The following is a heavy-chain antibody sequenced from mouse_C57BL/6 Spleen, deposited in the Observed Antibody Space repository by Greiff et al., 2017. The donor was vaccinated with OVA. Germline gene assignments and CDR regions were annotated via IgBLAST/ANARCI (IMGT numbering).Heavy chain of an antibody. CDR2: IWRGGST. V-gene: IGHV2-5*01. CDR3: AKTPMVTTTGYAMDY. D-gene: IGHD2-2*01. Sequence: VQVVESGPGLVQPSQSLSITCTVSGFSLTSYGVHWVRQSPGKGLEWLGVIWRGGSTDYNAAFMSRLSITKDNSKSQVFFKMNSLQADDTAIYYCAKTPMVTTTGYAMDYWGQGTSVTVSS. CDR1: GFSLTSYG. J-gene: IGHJ4*01.